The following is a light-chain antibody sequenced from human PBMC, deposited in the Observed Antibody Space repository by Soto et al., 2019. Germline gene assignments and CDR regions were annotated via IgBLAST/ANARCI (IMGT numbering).Light chain of an antibody. Sequence: DIVMTQSPLSLTVPPGEPASISRRSSQSLLHSNGYNFLDWYMQKQGQSPQLXSYLGSSRSSGVPDRVSGSGSGTDFTLKIDRVEAEDVGTYYCMQGLQSPPTFGQGTRLEIK. CDR2: LGS. V-gene: IGKV2-28*01. J-gene: IGKJ5*01. CDR3: MQGLQSPPT. CDR1: QSLLHSNGYNF.